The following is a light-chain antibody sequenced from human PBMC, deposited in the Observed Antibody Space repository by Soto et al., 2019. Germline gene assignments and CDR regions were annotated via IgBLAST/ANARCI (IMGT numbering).Light chain of an antibody. CDR1: SSDVGGYNY. J-gene: IGLJ2*01. CDR3: NSYTSSSTHVV. V-gene: IGLV2-14*03. Sequence: QSALTQPASVSGSPGQSITISCTGTSSDVGGYNYVSWYQHHPDKAPKLTIYDVSNRPSGVSNRFSGSKSGNTASLTISGLQTEDEADYYCNSYTSSSTHVVFGGGTKLTVL. CDR2: DVS.